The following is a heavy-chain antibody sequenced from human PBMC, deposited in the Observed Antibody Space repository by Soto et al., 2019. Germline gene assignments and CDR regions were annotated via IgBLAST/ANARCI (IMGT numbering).Heavy chain of an antibody. J-gene: IGHJ6*02. CDR3: ARHVSSSTYNYSYDAMDG. CDR2: IYPADSDS. Sequence: GESLKISCKASGYRFTTYWIGWVRQMPGKGLEWMGIIYPADSDSRYSPSSQGHVTISADKSISTASLQWSSLRASDSALYYCARHVSSSTYNYSYDAMDGWGLGTTVTGSS. V-gene: IGHV5-51*01. D-gene: IGHD1-20*01. CDR1: GYRFTTYW.